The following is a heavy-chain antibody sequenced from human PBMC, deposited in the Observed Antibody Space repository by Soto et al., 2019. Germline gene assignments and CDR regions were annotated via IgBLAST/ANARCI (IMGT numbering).Heavy chain of an antibody. CDR1: GDSISSYY. D-gene: IGHD3-22*01. CDR2: LYYGRSA. CDR3: ALRSMAVVPEY. Sequence: QVQLQESGPGLVKPSETLSLTCAVSGDSISSYYCMWIRQPPGKGLESIGYLYYGRSANYNPSLKXRXTXSXXPSTNQCSLTLSSMTAADPAVYYCALRSMAVVPEYWGQGTLVTVSS. J-gene: IGHJ4*02. V-gene: IGHV4-59*01.